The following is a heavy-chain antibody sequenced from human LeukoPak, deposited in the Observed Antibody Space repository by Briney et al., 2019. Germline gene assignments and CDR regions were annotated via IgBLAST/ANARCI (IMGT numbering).Heavy chain of an antibody. Sequence: GGSLRLSCAASGFTFSSYAMSWVRQAPGKGLEWVSAISGSSGSTYYADSVKGRFTISRDNSKNTLYLQMNSLRAEDTAVYYCAKGSPWFGELLDYFDYWGQGTLVTVSS. D-gene: IGHD3-10*01. CDR1: GFTFSSYA. CDR2: ISGSSGST. CDR3: AKGSPWFGELLDYFDY. J-gene: IGHJ4*02. V-gene: IGHV3-23*01.